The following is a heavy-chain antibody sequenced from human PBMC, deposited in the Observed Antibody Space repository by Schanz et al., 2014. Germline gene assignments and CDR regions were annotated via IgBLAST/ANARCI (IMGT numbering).Heavy chain of an antibody. Sequence: EMQLLESGGGLAQPGGSLRLSCAASGFTLSNYAMSWVRQAPGKGLEWVSALSEGGGGTHYADSVRGRFTMSRDNSKNTLFLQMSSLRVDDMAVYYCGRAGTGMAGWYFELWGHGTLVTVSS. D-gene: IGHD5-18*01. V-gene: IGHV3-23*01. CDR1: GFTLSNYA. J-gene: IGHJ2*01. CDR3: GRAGTGMAGWYFEL. CDR2: LSEGGGGT.